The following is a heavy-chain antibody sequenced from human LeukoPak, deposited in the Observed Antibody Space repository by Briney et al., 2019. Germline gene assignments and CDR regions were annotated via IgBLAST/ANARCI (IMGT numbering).Heavy chain of an antibody. D-gene: IGHD5-18*01. CDR2: IGASGGST. V-gene: IGHV3-23*01. Sequence: PGGSLRLSCAASGFTFSSYAMTWVRQAPGKGLEWVSAIGASGGSTYYADSVKGRFTFSRDNSKNTLYLQMNSLRAEDTAVYYRAKVGRGYSPAYFFDYWGQGTLVIVSS. CDR1: GFTFSSYA. J-gene: IGHJ4*02. CDR3: AKVGRGYSPAYFFDY.